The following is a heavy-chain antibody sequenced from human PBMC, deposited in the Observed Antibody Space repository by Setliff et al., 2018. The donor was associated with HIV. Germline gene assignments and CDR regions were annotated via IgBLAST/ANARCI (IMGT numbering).Heavy chain of an antibody. V-gene: IGHV4-61*01. Sequence: SETLSLTCTVSGGSISSGSYYWSWIRQAPGKGLQWIGFIYNSVTTNYNPSLQRRPTLSIDTSKNQFSLKLISVTAADTAVYYCARGEPPASRSGLLYWGQGMLVTVSS. CDR3: ARGEPPASRSGLLY. J-gene: IGHJ4*02. CDR2: IYNSVTT. CDR1: GGSISSGSYY. D-gene: IGHD3-22*01.